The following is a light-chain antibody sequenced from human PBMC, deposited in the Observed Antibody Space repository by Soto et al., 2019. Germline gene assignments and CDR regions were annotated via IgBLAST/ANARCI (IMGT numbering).Light chain of an antibody. V-gene: IGKV1-5*01. Sequence: DIQMTQSPCTLYASVGDRVTITCRASQSISSWLAWYQQKPGKAPKLLIYDASSLESGVPSRFSGSGSGTEFTLTISSLQPDDFATYYCQQYNSSRTFGQGTKVEIK. CDR3: QQYNSSRT. CDR1: QSISSW. CDR2: DAS. J-gene: IGKJ1*01.